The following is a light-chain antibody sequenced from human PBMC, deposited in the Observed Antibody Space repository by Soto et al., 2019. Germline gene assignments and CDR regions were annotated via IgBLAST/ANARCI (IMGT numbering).Light chain of an antibody. CDR2: YTS. Sequence: EIVLTQSPATLSSSPGYTATLSCRASQYVGTRLAWYQHKPGQAPRLLIYYTSNRATGIPARFSGSGSGTDFNLTISGLAHDDFAIYYCHQRQSWPRTFGQVTKVEIK. V-gene: IGKV3-11*01. CDR3: HQRQSWPRT. J-gene: IGKJ1*01. CDR1: QYVGTR.